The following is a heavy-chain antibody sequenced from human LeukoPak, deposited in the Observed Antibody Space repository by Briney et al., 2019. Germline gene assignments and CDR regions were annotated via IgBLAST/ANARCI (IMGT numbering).Heavy chain of an antibody. CDR3: ARALSA. CDR2: LPPDELDI. CDR1: GFTFTNYW. J-gene: IGHJ4*02. V-gene: IGHV3-74*01. Sequence: GGSLRLSCAASGFTFTNYWMHWVRQAPGMGLVWVSRLPPDELDIIYADSVKGRFTVSRDNAKNTVYLQMNSLRVEDTAIYYCARALSAWGQGTLVTVSS. D-gene: IGHD3-3*01.